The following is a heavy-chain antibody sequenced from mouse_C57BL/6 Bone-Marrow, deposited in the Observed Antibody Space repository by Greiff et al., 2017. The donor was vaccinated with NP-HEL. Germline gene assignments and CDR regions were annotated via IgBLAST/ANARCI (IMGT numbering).Heavy chain of an antibody. Sequence: VKLQESGAELVKPGASVKLSCKASGYTFTEYTIHWVKQRSGQGLEWIGWFYPGSGSIKYNEKFKDKATLTADKSSSTVYMELSRLTSEDSAVYFCARHEVDGYYPYWYFDVWGTGTTVTVSS. CDR3: ARHEVDGYYPYWYFDV. D-gene: IGHD2-3*01. V-gene: IGHV1-62-2*01. J-gene: IGHJ1*03. CDR1: GYTFTEYT. CDR2: FYPGSGSI.